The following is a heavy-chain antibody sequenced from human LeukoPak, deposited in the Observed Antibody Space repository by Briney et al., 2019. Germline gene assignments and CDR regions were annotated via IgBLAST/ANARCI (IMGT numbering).Heavy chain of an antibody. CDR3: ASLGVFGGVAGRDY. V-gene: IGHV5-10-1*01. J-gene: IGHJ4*02. D-gene: IGHD6-19*01. CDR2: IDPIDSYT. Sequence: GESLKISCKGSGYSFTDYWTSWVRQKPGKGLEWMGRIDPIDSYTNYSPSFQGHVTISADKSISTAYLEWSSLGASDTAMYYCASLGVFGGVAGRDYWGQGTLVTVSS. CDR1: GYSFTDYW.